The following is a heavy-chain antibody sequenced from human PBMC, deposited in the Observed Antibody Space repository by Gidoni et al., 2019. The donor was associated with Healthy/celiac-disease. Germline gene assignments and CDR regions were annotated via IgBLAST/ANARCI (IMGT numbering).Heavy chain of an antibody. CDR2: IKSKTDGGTT. CDR3: TTDEGARGAFDI. D-gene: IGHD1-26*01. J-gene: IGHJ3*02. V-gene: IGHV3-15*01. CDR1: GFTFSNAW. Sequence: EVQLVESGGGLVKPGGSLRLSCAASGFTFSNAWMSWVRQAPGKGLEWVGRIKSKTDGGTTDYAAPVKGRFTISRDDSKNTLYLQMNGLKTEDTAVYYCTTDEGARGAFDIWGQGTMVTVSS.